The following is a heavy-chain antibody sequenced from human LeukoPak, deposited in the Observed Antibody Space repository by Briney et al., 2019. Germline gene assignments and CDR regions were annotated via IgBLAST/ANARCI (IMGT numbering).Heavy chain of an antibody. CDR2: ISYDGGNK. CDR3: ARDAGGGYDYYYYYYMDV. V-gene: IGHV3-30*04. CDR1: GFTFSSYA. D-gene: IGHD5-12*01. J-gene: IGHJ6*03. Sequence: GGSLRLSCAASGFTFSSYAMHWVRQAPGKGLEWVAVISYDGGNKYYADSVKGRFTISRDNSKNTLYLQMNSLRAEDTAVYYCARDAGGGYDYYYYYYMDVWGKGTTVTVSS.